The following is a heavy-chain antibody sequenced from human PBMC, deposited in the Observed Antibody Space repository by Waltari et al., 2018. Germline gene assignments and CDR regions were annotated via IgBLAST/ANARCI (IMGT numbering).Heavy chain of an antibody. CDR3: ARDQGYYDSSGYYYYGMDV. J-gene: IGHJ6*02. CDR2: TSAYNGNT. CDR1: GYTFTSYG. Sequence: QVQLVQSGAEVKKPGASVKVSCKASGYTFTSYGISWVRQAPGQGLEWMGWTSAYNGNTNYAQKLQGRVTMTTDTSTSTAYMELRSLRSDDTAVYYCARDQGYYDSSGYYYYGMDVWGQGTTVTVSS. D-gene: IGHD3-22*01. V-gene: IGHV1-18*01.